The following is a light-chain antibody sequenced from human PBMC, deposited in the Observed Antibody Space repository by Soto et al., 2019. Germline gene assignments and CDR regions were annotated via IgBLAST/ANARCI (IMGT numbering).Light chain of an antibody. Sequence: ELVMTQSPATLSVSPGERATLSCRASQSVSSDLAWYQQKPGQAPRLLMYGASARAAGIPARFSGSWSGTEFTPTINSLQSEDSAVYYCQHYQNWHTFGGGTKVEIK. CDR3: QHYQNWHT. CDR2: GAS. V-gene: IGKV3-15*01. CDR1: QSVSSD. J-gene: IGKJ4*01.